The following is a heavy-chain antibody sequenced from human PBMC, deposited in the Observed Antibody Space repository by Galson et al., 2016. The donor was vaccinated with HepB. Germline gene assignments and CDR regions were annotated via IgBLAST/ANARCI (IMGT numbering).Heavy chain of an antibody. Sequence: SLRLSCAASGFNFSSYAMSWVRQAPGKGLEWVSPISGTGGTTYYADSVKGRFTISRDNSNNTLFLPMNSLRAEDTAVYYCAKGTRSSLVGTNAYFDLWGRGTLVTVSS. J-gene: IGHJ2*01. CDR3: AKGTRSSLVGTNAYFDL. V-gene: IGHV3-23*01. CDR1: GFNFSSYA. CDR2: ISGTGGTT. D-gene: IGHD1-7*01.